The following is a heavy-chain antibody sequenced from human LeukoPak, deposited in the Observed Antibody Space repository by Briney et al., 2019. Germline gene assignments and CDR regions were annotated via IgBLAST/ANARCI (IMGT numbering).Heavy chain of an antibody. CDR1: GYTFTSYD. CDR2: MNPNSGNT. CDR3: ARGNPGGIAAAGTTEY. J-gene: IGHJ4*02. Sequence: ASVKVSCKASGYTFTSYDINWVRQATGHGLEWMGWMNPNSGNTGYAQKFQGRVTMTRNTSISTAYMELSSLRSEDTAVYYCARGNPGGIAAAGTTEYWGQGTLVTVSS. V-gene: IGHV1-8*01. D-gene: IGHD6-13*01.